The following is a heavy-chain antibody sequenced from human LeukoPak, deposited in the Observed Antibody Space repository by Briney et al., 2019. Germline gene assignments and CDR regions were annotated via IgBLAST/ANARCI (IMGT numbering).Heavy chain of an antibody. D-gene: IGHD3-22*01. CDR2: IDTNNGNP. CDR3: TRGRDTTGYFVY. Sequence: GASVKVSCKASGYTFTHYTINWVRLAPGQGLEWMGWIDTNNGNPTYAQGFAGRFVFSLDTSVTTTDLQISSRRAEDTAVYYCTRGRDTTGYFVYWGQGTLVTVSS. J-gene: IGHJ4*02. V-gene: IGHV7-4-1*02. CDR1: GYTFTHYT.